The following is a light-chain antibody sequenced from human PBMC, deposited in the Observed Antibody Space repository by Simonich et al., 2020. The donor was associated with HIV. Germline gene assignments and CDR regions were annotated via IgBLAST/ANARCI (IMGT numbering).Light chain of an antibody. J-gene: IGKJ1*01. CDR2: WAS. CDR3: QQYYSTPPA. V-gene: IGKV4-1*01. Sequence: DIVMTQSPDSLAVSLGERATINCKSSQSVLYNSNNKNYLAWYQQKPGQPPKLLIYWASTRESGVPDRCSGSGSETDFTLTISSLQAEDVAVYYCQQYYSTPPAFGQGTKVEIK. CDR1: QSVLYNSNNKNY.